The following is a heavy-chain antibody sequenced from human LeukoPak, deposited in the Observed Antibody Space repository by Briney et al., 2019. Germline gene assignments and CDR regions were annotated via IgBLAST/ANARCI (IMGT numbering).Heavy chain of an antibody. J-gene: IGHJ5*02. D-gene: IGHD2-2*01. CDR2: INHSGST. Sequence: SETLSLTCAVYGGSFSGYYWSWIRQPPAKGLEWIGEINHSGSTNYNPSLKSRVTISVDTSKNQFSLKLSSVTAADTAVYYCARGRNLVVVVPAAPERDPWGQGTLVTVSS. CDR1: GGSFSGYY. V-gene: IGHV4-34*01. CDR3: ARGRNLVVVVPAAPERDP.